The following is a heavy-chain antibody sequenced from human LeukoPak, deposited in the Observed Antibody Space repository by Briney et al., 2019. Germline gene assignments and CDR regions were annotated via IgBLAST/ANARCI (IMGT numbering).Heavy chain of an antibody. D-gene: IGHD3-22*01. CDR3: ATAYSGYYTYYFDY. CDR2: ISTGGSII. V-gene: IGHV3-48*03. Sequence: GGSLRLSCAASGFTSSTYEMNWVRQAPGKGLEWFSYISTGGSIIYYADSVKGRFTISRDNAQNSLYLQMNSLRAEDTAVYYCATAYSGYYTYYFDYWGQGTLVTVSS. CDR1: GFTSSTYE. J-gene: IGHJ4*02.